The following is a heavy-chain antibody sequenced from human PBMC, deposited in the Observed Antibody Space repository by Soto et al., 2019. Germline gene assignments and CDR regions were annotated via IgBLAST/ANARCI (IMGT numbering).Heavy chain of an antibody. Sequence: GGSLRLSCAASGFTVSSNYMSWVRQAPGKGLEWLSVIYTDDSTYYADSVKGWFTISRDNSKNTLYLQMNSLRAEDTAVYYCAYSSTPFDYWGQGTLVTVSS. CDR3: AYSSTPFDY. CDR1: GFTVSSNY. J-gene: IGHJ4*02. D-gene: IGHD6-13*01. CDR2: IYTDDST. V-gene: IGHV3-53*01.